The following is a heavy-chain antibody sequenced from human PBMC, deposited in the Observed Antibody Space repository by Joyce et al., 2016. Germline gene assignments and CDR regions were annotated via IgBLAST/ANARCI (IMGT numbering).Heavy chain of an antibody. Sequence: QVQLQESGPGLVQPSQTLSLTCGVSGGSISDGGYYWSWIRQRPGQGLEWIGYINDSGNTYYNPSLKSRLTISIDMSKNQVSLRLTSVTAADTAVYYCARVPLSSAFDYWGQGILVTVSS. D-gene: IGHD1-26*01. CDR3: ARVPLSSAFDY. J-gene: IGHJ4*02. CDR1: GGSISDGGYY. V-gene: IGHV4-31*11. CDR2: INDSGNT.